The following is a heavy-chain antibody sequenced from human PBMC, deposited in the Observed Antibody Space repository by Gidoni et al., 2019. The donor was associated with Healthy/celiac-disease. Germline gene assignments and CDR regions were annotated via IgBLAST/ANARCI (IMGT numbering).Heavy chain of an antibody. J-gene: IGHJ4*02. V-gene: IGHV3-48*02. CDR1: GFPFSSYS. D-gene: IGHD5-18*01. CDR3: ARQGYSYGYGSYYFDY. CDR2: ISSSSSTI. Sequence: EVQLVESGGGLVQPGGSLRLSCAASGFPFSSYSMNWVRQAPGKGLEWVSYISSSSSTIYYADSVKGRFTISRDNAKNSLYLQMNSLRDEDTAVYYCARQGYSYGYGSYYFDYWGQGTLVTVSS.